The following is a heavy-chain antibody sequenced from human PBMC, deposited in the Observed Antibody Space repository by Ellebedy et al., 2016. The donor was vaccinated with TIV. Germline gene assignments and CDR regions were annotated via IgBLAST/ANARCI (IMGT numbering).Heavy chain of an antibody. CDR2: INAGNGNT. J-gene: IGHJ6*02. CDR3: ARCRSEWALVPAAMKYYYYGMDV. D-gene: IGHD2-2*01. CDR1: GYTFTSYA. V-gene: IGHV1-3*01. Sequence: AASVKVSCKASGYTFTSYAMHWVRQAPGQRLEWMGWINAGNGNTKYSQKFQGRVTITRDTSASTAYMELSSLRSEDTAVYYCARCRSEWALVPAAMKYYYYGMDVWGQGTTVTVSS.